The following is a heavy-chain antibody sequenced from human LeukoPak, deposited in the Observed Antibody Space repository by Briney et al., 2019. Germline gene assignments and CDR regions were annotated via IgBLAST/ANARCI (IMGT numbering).Heavy chain of an antibody. Sequence: PSETLSLTCTVSCGSISSSSYYWGWIRQPPGKGLEWIGRIYYSWSTYYNPSLKSRVTISVDTSKNQFSPKLSSVTAADTAVYYCARSGFGELPFNYWGQGTLVTVSS. CDR2: IYYSWST. CDR3: ARSGFGELPFNY. J-gene: IGHJ4*02. V-gene: IGHV4-39*01. D-gene: IGHD3-10*01. CDR1: CGSISSSSYY.